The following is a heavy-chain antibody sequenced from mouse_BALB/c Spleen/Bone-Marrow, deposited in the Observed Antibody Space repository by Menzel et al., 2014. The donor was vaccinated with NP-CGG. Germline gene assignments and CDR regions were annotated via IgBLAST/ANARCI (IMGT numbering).Heavy chain of an antibody. CDR3: ARRGSFYAVDY. CDR2: IXSDGST. V-gene: IGHV2-6-1*01. Sequence: XVESGPGLVAPSQSLSITCTISGFSLXSXGXHWVRQPPXXGLEWLXVIXSDGSTTYNSALKSRLSISKDNSESQVFLKMNSLQTDDTAMXYCARRGSFYAVDYWGQXTSVTXSS. J-gene: IGHJ4*01. CDR1: GFSLXSXG.